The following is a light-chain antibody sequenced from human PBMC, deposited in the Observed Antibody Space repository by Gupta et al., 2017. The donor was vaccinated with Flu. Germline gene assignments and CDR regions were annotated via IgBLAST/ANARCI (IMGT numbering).Light chain of an antibody. CDR3: QQYNNWTPDT. J-gene: IGKJ2*01. Sequence: ERATLSCRASQSVCSKLAWYLHRPGQAPSLLTYGASDMATGIPARYVGSGSWTDFTLTISSLQSEDFSVYYWQQYNNWTPDTFGQGTKVEIK. V-gene: IGKV3-15*01. CDR2: GAS. CDR1: QSVCSK.